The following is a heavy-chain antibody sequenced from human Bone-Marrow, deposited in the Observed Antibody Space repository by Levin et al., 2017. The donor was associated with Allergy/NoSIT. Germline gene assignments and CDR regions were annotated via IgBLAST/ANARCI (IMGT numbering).Heavy chain of an antibody. CDR3: AKDLGYCSGGSCYGGWFDP. Sequence: GGSLRLSCAASGFTFSSYAMSWVRQAPGKGLEWVSAISGSGGSTYYADSVKGRFTISRDNSKNTLYLQMNSLRAEDTAVYYCAKDLGYCSGGSCYGGWFDPWGQGTLVTVSS. J-gene: IGHJ5*02. CDR2: ISGSGGST. CDR1: GFTFSSYA. D-gene: IGHD2-15*01. V-gene: IGHV3-23*01.